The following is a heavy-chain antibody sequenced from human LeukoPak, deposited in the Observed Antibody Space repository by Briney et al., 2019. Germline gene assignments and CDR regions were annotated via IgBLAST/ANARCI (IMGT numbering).Heavy chain of an antibody. D-gene: IGHD1-26*01. Sequence: SETLSLTCTVSGGSISTYYWSWLRQPAGKGLEWIGRIYASGSTNYNPSLKSRVTMSVDTSNNHFSLYLSSVTAADTAVYYCARHGKSGGFDYWGQGILVTVSS. V-gene: IGHV4-4*07. J-gene: IGHJ4*02. CDR2: IYASGST. CDR3: ARHGKSGGFDY. CDR1: GGSISTYY.